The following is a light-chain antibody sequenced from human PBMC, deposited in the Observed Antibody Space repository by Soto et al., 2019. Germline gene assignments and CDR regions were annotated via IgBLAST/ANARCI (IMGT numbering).Light chain of an antibody. CDR3: QTWGTGIVV. CDR2: LNSDGSH. V-gene: IGLV4-69*01. J-gene: IGLJ2*01. CDR1: SGHSSYA. Sequence: QSVLTQSPSASASLGASVKLTCTLSSGHSSYAIAWHQQQPEKGPRYLMKLNSDGSHNKGDGIPDRFSGSNSGAERYLTISSLQSDDEADYYCQTWGTGIVVFGGGTKLTVL.